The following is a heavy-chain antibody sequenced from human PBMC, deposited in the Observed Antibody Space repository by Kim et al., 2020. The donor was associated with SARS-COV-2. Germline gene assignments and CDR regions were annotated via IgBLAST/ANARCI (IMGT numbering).Heavy chain of an antibody. J-gene: IGHJ4*02. CDR1: GFTFSSYE. CDR3: ARGDFWSAFSHHYFDY. V-gene: IGHV3-48*03. Sequence: GGSLRLSCAASGFTFSSYEMNCVRQAPGKGLECVSYISSSCITIYYADSVKGRFTISRDNAKNSLYLQMNSLRAESTAVYYCARGDFWSAFSHHYFDYWGQGALVTVYS. CDR2: ISSSCITI. D-gene: IGHD3-3*01.